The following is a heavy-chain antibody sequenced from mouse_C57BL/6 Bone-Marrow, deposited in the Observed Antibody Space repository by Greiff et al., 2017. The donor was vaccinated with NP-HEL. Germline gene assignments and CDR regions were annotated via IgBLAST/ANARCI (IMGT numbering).Heavy chain of an antibody. J-gene: IGHJ3*01. D-gene: IGHD2-3*01. CDR2: ISDGGSYT. CDR1: GFTFSSYA. CDR3: AREGWNSFAY. Sequence: EVQLVESGGGLVKPGGSLKLSCAASGFTFSSYAMSWVRQTPEKRLEWVATISDGGSYTYYPDNVKGRFTISRDNAKNNLYLQMSHLKSEDTAMYYCAREGWNSFAYWGQGTLVTVSA. V-gene: IGHV5-4*01.